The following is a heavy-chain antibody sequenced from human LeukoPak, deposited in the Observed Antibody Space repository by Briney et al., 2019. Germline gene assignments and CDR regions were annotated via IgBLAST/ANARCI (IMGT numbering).Heavy chain of an antibody. J-gene: IGHJ4*02. CDR3: ARENWGLSDY. CDR1: GFTFSSYG. D-gene: IGHD7-27*01. CDR2: ITADGSTT. V-gene: IGHV3-74*01. Sequence: GGSLRLSCAASGFTFSSYGMSWVRQAPGRGLVWVSSITADGSTTTYADSVKGRFTISRDNAKNTLYLQISSLRAEDTAVYYCARENWGLSDYWGQGTLVTVSS.